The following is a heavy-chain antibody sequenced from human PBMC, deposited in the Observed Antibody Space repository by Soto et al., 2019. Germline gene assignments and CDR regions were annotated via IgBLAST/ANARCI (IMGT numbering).Heavy chain of an antibody. Sequence: GGSLRLSCAASGLTFSSYGMHWVRQAPGKGLEWVAVIWYDGSNKYYADSVKGRFTISRDNSKNTLYLQMNSLRAEDTAVYYCARAVDQGSGWRPLYYYYYGMDVWGQGTTVTVSS. V-gene: IGHV3-33*01. CDR3: ARAVDQGSGWRPLYYYYYGMDV. CDR1: GLTFSSYG. J-gene: IGHJ6*02. CDR2: IWYDGSNK. D-gene: IGHD5-12*01.